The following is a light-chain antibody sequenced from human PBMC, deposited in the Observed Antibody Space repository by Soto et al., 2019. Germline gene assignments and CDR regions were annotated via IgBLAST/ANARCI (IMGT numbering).Light chain of an antibody. CDR1: QTITSTH. CDR3: QHYGASPRT. Sequence: EIVLTQSPGTLSLFPGERATLSCRASQTITSTHLAWYQQKPGQAPRLLIYGVSNRASGFPDRCSGSGSGTDFSLTISGLVPDDFAVYYRQHYGASPRTFGQGTKVEI. V-gene: IGKV3-20*01. CDR2: GVS. J-gene: IGKJ1*01.